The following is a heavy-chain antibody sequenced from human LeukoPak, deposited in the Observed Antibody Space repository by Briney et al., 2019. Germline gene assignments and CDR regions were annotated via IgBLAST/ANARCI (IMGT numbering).Heavy chain of an antibody. CDR2: IYPDDYDT. CDR3: ATSQGGNYFDY. V-gene: IGHV5-51*01. D-gene: IGHD3-16*01. J-gene: IGHJ4*02. Sequence: GESLKISCKGSGYSFTNYWIGWVRQMPGKGLEWMGIIYPDDYDTRYSPSLQGHLTISVDKAISTAYLQWSSLKASDTAMYCCATSQGGNYFDYWGQGTLVTVST. CDR1: GYSFTNYW.